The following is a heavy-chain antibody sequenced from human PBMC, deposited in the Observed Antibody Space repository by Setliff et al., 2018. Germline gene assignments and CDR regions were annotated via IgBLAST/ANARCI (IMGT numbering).Heavy chain of an antibody. CDR3: ARQVPFSCGGTSCFGDY. D-gene: IGHD2-2*01. CDR1: GYSITSGYY. CDR2: VYRGGTT. J-gene: IGHJ4*02. Sequence: PSETLSLTCAVSGYSITSGYYWGWIRQPPGKGLEWIGSVYRGGTTYYNPSLKSRLTISVDTSSNQFSLKLSSVTAADTAVYYCARQVPFSCGGTSCFGDYWGQGTLVTVSS. V-gene: IGHV4-38-2*01.